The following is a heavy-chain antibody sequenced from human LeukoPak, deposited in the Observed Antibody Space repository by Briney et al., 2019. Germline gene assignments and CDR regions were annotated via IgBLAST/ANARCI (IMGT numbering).Heavy chain of an antibody. V-gene: IGHV3-66*01. CDR1: GFTFRTSG. CDR2: IYSGGST. J-gene: IGHJ4*02. CDR3: ARAHADSSGLFDY. D-gene: IGHD3-22*01. Sequence: GGSLRLSCAASGFTFRTSGMNWVRQAPGKGLEWVSVIYSGGSTYYADSVKGRFTISRDNSKNTLYLQMNSLRAEDTAVYYCARAHADSSGLFDYWGQGTLVTVSS.